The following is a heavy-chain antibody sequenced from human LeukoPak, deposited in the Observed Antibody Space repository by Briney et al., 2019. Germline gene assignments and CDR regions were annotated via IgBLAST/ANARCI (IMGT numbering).Heavy chain of an antibody. CDR3: TPHPGSYFDY. V-gene: IGHV3-15*01. Sequence: GVSLRLSCAASGFTFSNAWMSWVRQAPGKGLEWVGLIKSKADGGTSDYAAPVKGRFIISRDDSINTLYLQMNSLKTEDTAVYYCTPHPGSYFDYWGQGTLVTVPS. CDR1: GFTFSNAW. J-gene: IGHJ4*02. CDR2: IKSKADGGTS.